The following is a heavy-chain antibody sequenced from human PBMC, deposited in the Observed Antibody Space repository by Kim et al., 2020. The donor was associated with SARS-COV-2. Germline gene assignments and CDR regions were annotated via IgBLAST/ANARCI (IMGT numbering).Heavy chain of an antibody. CDR1: GYTFTSYA. CDR2: INAGSVNT. Sequence: ASVKVSCKASGYTFTSYAMHWVRQAPGQRLEWMGWINAGSVNTKYSQKFQGRVTITRDTSASTAYMELSSLRSEDTAVYYCARGEGAGAYFDYWGQGTLV. J-gene: IGHJ4*02. V-gene: IGHV1-3*01. CDR3: ARGEGAGAYFDY.